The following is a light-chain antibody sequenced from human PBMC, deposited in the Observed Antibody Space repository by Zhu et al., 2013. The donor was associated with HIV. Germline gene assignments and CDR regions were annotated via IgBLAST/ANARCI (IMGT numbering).Light chain of an antibody. CDR2: DAS. CDR1: QSIRSNY. CDR3: QQRSKWPPFT. Sequence: EIVLTQSPGTLSLSPGERATLSCTASQSIRSNYLAWYQQRPGQAPRLLIYDASNRATGVPARFSGSGSGTDFTLTISSLEPEDFAVYYCQQRSKWPPFTFGQGTKLEIK. V-gene: IGKV3-11*01. J-gene: IGKJ2*01.